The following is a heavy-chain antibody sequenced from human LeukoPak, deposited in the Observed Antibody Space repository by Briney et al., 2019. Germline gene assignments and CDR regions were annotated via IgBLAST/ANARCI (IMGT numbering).Heavy chain of an antibody. CDR1: GGSISSGSYY. J-gene: IGHJ4*02. D-gene: IGHD6-13*01. CDR3: ARSFGGSSWQKFDY. CDR2: IYTSGST. V-gene: IGHV4-61*02. Sequence: PSETLSLTCTVSGGSISSGSYYWSWIRQPAGKGLEWIGRIYTSGSTNYNPSLKSRVTISVDTSKNQFSLKLSSVTAADTAVYYCARSFGGSSWQKFDYWGQGILVTVSS.